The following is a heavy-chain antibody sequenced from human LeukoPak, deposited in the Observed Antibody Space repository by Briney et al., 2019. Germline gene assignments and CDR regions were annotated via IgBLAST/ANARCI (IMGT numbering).Heavy chain of an antibody. J-gene: IGHJ6*02. D-gene: IGHD3-3*01. CDR2: IYYSGSP. V-gene: IGHV4-59*01. Sequence: SETLSLTCTVSGGSISSYYWSWIRQPPGKGLEWIGYIYYSGSPNYNPSLKSRVTISVDTSKNQFSLKLSSVTAADTAVYYCARDVYDFWTGGMDVWGQGTTVTVSS. CDR1: GGSISSYY. CDR3: ARDVYDFWTGGMDV.